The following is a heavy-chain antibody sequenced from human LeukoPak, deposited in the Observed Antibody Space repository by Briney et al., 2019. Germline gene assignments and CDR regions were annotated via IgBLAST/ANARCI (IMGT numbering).Heavy chain of an antibody. J-gene: IGHJ5*02. CDR2: ISAYNGNT. Sequence: EASVKVSCKASGYTFTSYGISWVRQAPGQGLEWMGWISAYNGNTNYAQKLQGRVTMTTDTSTSTAYMELRSLRSDDTAVYYCARTGYCSSTSCYTSWFDPWGQGTLVTVSS. CDR3: ARTGYCSSTSCYTSWFDP. D-gene: IGHD2-2*02. V-gene: IGHV1-18*01. CDR1: GYTFTSYG.